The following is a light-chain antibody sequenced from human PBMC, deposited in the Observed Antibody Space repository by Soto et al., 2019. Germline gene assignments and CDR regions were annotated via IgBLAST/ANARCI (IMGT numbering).Light chain of an antibody. CDR3: QQYNNWPPLT. CDR2: GAS. CDR1: QSVSSN. V-gene: IGKV3-15*01. J-gene: IGKJ4*01. Sequence: EIVMTQSPATLSVSPGERATLSCRFSQSVSSNLAWYQQKPGQAPRLLIYGASTRSTGIPARFSGSGSVTEFTLTISGLQSEDFAVYDCQQYNNWPPLTFGGGTKVEIK.